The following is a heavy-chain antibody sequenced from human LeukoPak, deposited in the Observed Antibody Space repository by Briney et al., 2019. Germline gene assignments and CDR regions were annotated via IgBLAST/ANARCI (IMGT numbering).Heavy chain of an antibody. V-gene: IGHV4-34*01. D-gene: IGHD2-15*01. CDR3: ARDSFPRNY. CDR1: GGSFSGYY. CDR2: INHSGST. Sequence: SETLSLTWAVYGGSFSGYYWSWMRQPPGKGLEWIGEINHSGSTNYNPSLKSRVTISVDTSKNQFSLKLSSVTAADTAVYYCARDSFPRNYWGQGTLVTVSS. J-gene: IGHJ4*02.